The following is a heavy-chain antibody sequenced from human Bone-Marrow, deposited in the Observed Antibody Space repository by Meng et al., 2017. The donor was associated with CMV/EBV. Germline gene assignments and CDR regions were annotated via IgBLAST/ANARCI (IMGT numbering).Heavy chain of an antibody. CDR3: ARGPLRAAAGLY. D-gene: IGHD6-13*01. CDR1: GFTFSSYD. CDR2: IGTAGDT. Sequence: GESLKISCAACGFTFSSYDMHWVRQATGKGLEWVSAIGTAGDTYYPGSVKGQFTISRENAKNSLYLQMNSLRAGDTAVYYCARGPLRAAAGLYWGQGTLVTVSS. V-gene: IGHV3-13*03. J-gene: IGHJ4*02.